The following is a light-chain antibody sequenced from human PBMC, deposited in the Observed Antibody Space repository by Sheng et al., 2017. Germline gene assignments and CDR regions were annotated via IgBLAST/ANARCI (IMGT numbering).Light chain of an antibody. CDR2: DDR. Sequence: SYELTQPPSVSVAPGKTARITCGGNNIGSKSVHWYQQKPGQAPVLVVYDDRDRPSGIPERFSGSNSGNTATLTISRVEAGDEADYYCQVWDNSADRVFGGGTELTVL. CDR1: NIGSKS. J-gene: IGLJ3*02. V-gene: IGLV3-21*03. CDR3: QVWDNSADRV.